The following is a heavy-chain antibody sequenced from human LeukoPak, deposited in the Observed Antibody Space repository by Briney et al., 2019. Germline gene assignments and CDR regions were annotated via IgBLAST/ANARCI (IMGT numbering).Heavy chain of an antibody. V-gene: IGHV3-23*01. J-gene: IGHJ6*02. CDR1: GFTFSSYA. CDR3: ASKSHDSSGYYYYYGMDV. D-gene: IGHD3-22*01. Sequence: GGSLRLSCAASGFTFSSYAMSWVRQAPGKGLEWVSAISGSGGSTYYADSVKGRFTISRDNSKNTLYPQMNSLRAEDTAVYYCASKSHDSSGYYYYYGMDVWGQGTTVTVSS. CDR2: ISGSGGST.